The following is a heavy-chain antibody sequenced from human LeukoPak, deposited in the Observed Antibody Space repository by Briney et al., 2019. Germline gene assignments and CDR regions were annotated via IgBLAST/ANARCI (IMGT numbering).Heavy chain of an antibody. CDR2: ISWDGGST. J-gene: IGHJ4*02. CDR3: AKDIYSPRFGYSYGIDY. V-gene: IGHV3-43D*03. D-gene: IGHD5-18*01. CDR1: GFTFDDYA. Sequence: GGSLRLSCAASGFTFDDYAMHWVRQAPGKGLEWVSLISWDGGSTYYADSVKGRFTISRDNSKNSLYLQMNSLRAEDTALYYCAKDIYSPRFGYSYGIDYWGQGTLVTVSS.